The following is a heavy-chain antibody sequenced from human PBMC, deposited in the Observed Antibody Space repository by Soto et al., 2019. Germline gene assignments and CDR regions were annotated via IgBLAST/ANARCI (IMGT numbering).Heavy chain of an antibody. V-gene: IGHV1-69*13. D-gene: IGHD5-12*01. CDR1: GGTFSSYA. CDR3: ARGRDIVDTTPHYYYGMDV. CDR2: IIPIFGTA. Sequence: GASVKVSCKASGGTFSSYAISWVRQAPGQGLEWMGGIIPIFGTANYAQKFQGRVTITADESTSTAYMELSSLRSEDTAVYYCARGRDIVDTTPHYYYGMDVWGQGTTVTVSS. J-gene: IGHJ6*02.